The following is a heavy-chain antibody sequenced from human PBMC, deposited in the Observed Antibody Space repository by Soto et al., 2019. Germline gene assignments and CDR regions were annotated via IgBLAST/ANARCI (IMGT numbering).Heavy chain of an antibody. CDR3: AKDIYDFWSGPPPSFHY. CDR2: ISGSGGST. V-gene: IGHV3-23*01. J-gene: IGHJ4*02. CDR1: GFTFSSYA. D-gene: IGHD3-3*01. Sequence: GGSLRLSCAASGFTFSSYAMSWVRQAPGKGLEWVSAISGSGGSTYYADSVKGRFTISRDNSKNTLYLQMNSLRAEDTAVYYCAKDIYDFWSGPPPSFHYWGQGTLVTVSS.